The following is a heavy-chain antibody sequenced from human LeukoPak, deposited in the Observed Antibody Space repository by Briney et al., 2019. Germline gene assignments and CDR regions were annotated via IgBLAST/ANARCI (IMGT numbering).Heavy chain of an antibody. V-gene: IGHV3-23*01. CDR3: AKGRSGWYVFDY. D-gene: IGHD6-19*01. CDR1: GFTFSDYA. Sequence: GGPLRLSCAASGFTFSDYAMSCVRQAPGKGLEWVSAISGGGSNTYYADSVKGRFTISRDNSKNTLYLQMNGLAAEDTAIYYCAKGRSGWYVFDYWGQGTLVTVSS. CDR2: ISGGGSNT. J-gene: IGHJ4*02.